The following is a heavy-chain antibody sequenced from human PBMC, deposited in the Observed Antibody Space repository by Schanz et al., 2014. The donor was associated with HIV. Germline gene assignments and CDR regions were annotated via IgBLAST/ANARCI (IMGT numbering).Heavy chain of an antibody. CDR3: AKVPVAHYYYGMDV. Sequence: QVQLLESGGGVVQPVLRLSCAASGFSFSNYGMHWVRQAPGKGLEWVAVISFDGSNKYYADSVKGRFTISRDNSKSTLFLQMNSLRAEDTAVYYCAKVPVAHYYYGMDVWGQGTTVTVSS. CDR2: ISFDGSNK. CDR1: GFSFSNYG. V-gene: IGHV3-30*18. J-gene: IGHJ6*02.